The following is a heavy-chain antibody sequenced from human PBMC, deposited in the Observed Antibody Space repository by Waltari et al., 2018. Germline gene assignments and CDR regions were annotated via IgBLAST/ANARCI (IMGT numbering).Heavy chain of an antibody. Sequence: QLQLQESGPGLVKPSETLSLTCTVSGGSISSSSYYWGWIRQPPGKGLEWIGSIYYSGSTYYNPALKRRVTISVDTSKNQFALKLSSVTAADTAVYYCAIIAAAVDFDYWGQGTLVTVSS. CDR3: AIIAAAVDFDY. J-gene: IGHJ4*02. CDR2: IYYSGST. CDR1: GGSISSSSYY. V-gene: IGHV4-39*01. D-gene: IGHD6-13*01.